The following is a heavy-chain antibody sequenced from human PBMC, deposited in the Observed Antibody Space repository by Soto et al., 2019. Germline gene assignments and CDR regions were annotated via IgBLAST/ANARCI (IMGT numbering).Heavy chain of an antibody. J-gene: IGHJ6*02. CDR2: ISSSSSYI. D-gene: IGHD2-15*01. CDR1: GFTFSSYS. V-gene: IGHV3-21*01. Sequence: GGSLRLSCAASGFTFSSYSMNWVRQAPGKGLEWVSSISSSSSYIYYADSVKGRFTISRDNAKNSLYLQMNSLRAEDTAVYYCARDGRLGYCSGGSCYPDYYGMDVWGQGTTVTVSS. CDR3: ARDGRLGYCSGGSCYPDYYGMDV.